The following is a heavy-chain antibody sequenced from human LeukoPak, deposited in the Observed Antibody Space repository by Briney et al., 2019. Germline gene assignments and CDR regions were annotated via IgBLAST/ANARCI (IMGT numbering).Heavy chain of an antibody. CDR2: THHDGRT. CDR3: ARGSGSYFY. Sequence: SETLSLTCAVSGGSITSINWWNWVRQPPGKGLEWIGETHHDGRTNYNPSLKSRVTISIDTSKNQFSLKLSSVTAADTAVYYCARGSGSYFYWGQGTLVTVSS. V-gene: IGHV4-4*02. J-gene: IGHJ4*02. D-gene: IGHD1-26*01. CDR1: GGSITSINW.